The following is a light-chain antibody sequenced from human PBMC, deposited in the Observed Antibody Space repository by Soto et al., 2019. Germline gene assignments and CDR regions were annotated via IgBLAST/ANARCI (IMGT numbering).Light chain of an antibody. CDR3: QQNYSTAMYT. V-gene: IGKV1-39*01. CDR1: QSISSD. J-gene: IGKJ2*01. CDR2: AAS. Sequence: DIQMTQSPSSLSASVGDRVTITCRASQSISSDLNGYQQKPGKAPKLLIYAASSLQSGVPSRFSCSGSGTDFTLTISSLPPEDFATYYCQQNYSTAMYTFGQGTKLEIK.